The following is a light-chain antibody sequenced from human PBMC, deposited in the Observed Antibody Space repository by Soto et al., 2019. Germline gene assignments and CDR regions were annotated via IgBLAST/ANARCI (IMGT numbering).Light chain of an antibody. CDR2: DAS. CDR1: QSVSSY. J-gene: IGKJ1*01. V-gene: IGKV3-11*01. Sequence: EIVLTQSPATLSLSPGERATLSCRASQSVSSYLAWYQQKPGQAPRLLIDDASNRATGIPARFSGSGSGTDFTLTISSLEPEDFAGYYCQQRSNWPPWTVGQGTKVEIK. CDR3: QQRSNWPPWT.